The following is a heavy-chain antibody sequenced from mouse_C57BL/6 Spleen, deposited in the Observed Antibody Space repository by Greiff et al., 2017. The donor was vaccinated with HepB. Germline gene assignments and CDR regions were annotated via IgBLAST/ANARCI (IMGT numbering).Heavy chain of an antibody. CDR3: ARVLPYYLDY. Sequence: VQLQQSDAELVKPGASVKISCKVSGYTFTDHTIHWMKQRPEQGLEWIGYIYPRDGSTKYNEKFKGKAKLTADKSSSTAYMQLNNLTSGDSAVYFGARVLPYYLDYWGQGTTLTVSS. CDR2: IYPRDGST. V-gene: IGHV1-78*01. J-gene: IGHJ2*01. CDR1: GYTFTDHT.